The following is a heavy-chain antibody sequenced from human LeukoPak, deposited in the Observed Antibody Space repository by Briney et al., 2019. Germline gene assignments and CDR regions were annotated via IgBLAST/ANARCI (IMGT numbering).Heavy chain of an antibody. V-gene: IGHV3-23*01. Sequence: GGSLRLSCAASGFTFSSYGMSWVRQAPGKGLEWVSAISGSGGSTYYADSVKGRFTISRDNSKNTLYLRMNSLRAEDTAVYYCAKDRGGYVVNDYWGQGTLVTVSS. CDR3: AKDRGGYVVNDY. D-gene: IGHD5-12*01. CDR1: GFTFSSYG. J-gene: IGHJ4*02. CDR2: ISGSGGST.